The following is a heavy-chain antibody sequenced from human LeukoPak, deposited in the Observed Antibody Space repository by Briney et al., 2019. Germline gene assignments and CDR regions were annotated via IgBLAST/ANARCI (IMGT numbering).Heavy chain of an antibody. J-gene: IGHJ5*02. CDR3: ARDKRYDSSGYYYFSIRWFDP. D-gene: IGHD3-22*01. CDR1: GFTFSSYS. V-gene: IGHV3-21*01. CDR2: ISSSSSYI. Sequence: NPGGSLRLSCAASGFTFSSYSMNWVRQAPGEGLEWVSSISSSSSYIYYADSVKGRFTISRDNAKNSLYLQMNSLRAEDTAVYYCARDKRYDSSGYYYFSIRWFDPWGQGTLVTVSS.